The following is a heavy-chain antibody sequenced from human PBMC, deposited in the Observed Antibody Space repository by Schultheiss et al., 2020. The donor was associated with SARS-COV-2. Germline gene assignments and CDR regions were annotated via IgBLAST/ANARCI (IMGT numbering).Heavy chain of an antibody. CDR3: ARGRYYPFDY. D-gene: IGHD1-26*01. CDR1: GGSISSTSYY. V-gene: IGHV4-39*01. Sequence: SQTLSLTCTVSGGSISSTSYYWGWIRQPPGKGLEWIGSTAYRGNTFYNPSLKSRVTISLDTSKIQFSLKLISVTTADTAVYYCARGRYYPFDYWGQGTLVTVSS. CDR2: TAYRGNT. J-gene: IGHJ4*02.